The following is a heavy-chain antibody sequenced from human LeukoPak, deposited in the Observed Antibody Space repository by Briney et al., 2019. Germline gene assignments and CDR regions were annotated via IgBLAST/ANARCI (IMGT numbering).Heavy chain of an antibody. CDR3: AKFAGIAVATDY. Sequence: ASVKVSCKASGYTFTSYGISWVRQAPGQGLEWMGWISGYDGNTDYAQKLQGRLTMTTDTSTSTAYMELRSLRSDDTAMYYCAKFAGIAVATDYWGQGTLVTVSS. V-gene: IGHV1-18*01. D-gene: IGHD6-19*01. CDR2: ISGYDGNT. CDR1: GYTFTSYG. J-gene: IGHJ4*02.